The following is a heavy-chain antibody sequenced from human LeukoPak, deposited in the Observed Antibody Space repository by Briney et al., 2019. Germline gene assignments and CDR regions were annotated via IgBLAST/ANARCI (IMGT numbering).Heavy chain of an antibody. Sequence: SETLSLTCTVSGGSISSYYWSWIRQPPGKGLEWIGEINHSGSTNYNPSLKSRVTISVDTSKSQFSLKLSSVTAADTAVYYCARARSAALGYYDFWSGYYPNFDYWGQGTLVTVSS. D-gene: IGHD3-3*01. CDR1: GGSISSYY. V-gene: IGHV4-34*01. CDR2: INHSGST. J-gene: IGHJ4*02. CDR3: ARARSAALGYYDFWSGYYPNFDY.